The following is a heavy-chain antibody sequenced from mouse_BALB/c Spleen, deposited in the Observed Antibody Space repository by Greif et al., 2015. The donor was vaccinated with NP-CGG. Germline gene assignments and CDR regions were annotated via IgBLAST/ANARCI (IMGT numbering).Heavy chain of an antibody. V-gene: IGHV1-9*01. D-gene: IGHD1-1*01. CDR1: GYTFSSYW. CDR3: ASNYDSRNYFDY. J-gene: IGHJ2*01. Sequence: QVQLQQPGAELMKPGASMKISCKATGYTFSSYWIEWVKQRPGHGLEWIGEILPGSGSTNYNEKFKGKATFTADTSSNTAYMQLSSLTSEDSAVYYCASNYDSRNYFDYWGQGTTLTVSS. CDR2: ILPGSGST.